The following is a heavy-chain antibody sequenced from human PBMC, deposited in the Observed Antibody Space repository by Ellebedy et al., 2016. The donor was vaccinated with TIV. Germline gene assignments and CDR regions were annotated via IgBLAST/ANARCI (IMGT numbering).Heavy chain of an antibody. J-gene: IGHJ4*02. D-gene: IGHD4-17*01. CDR1: GYTFTSYT. Sequence: AASVKVSCKSSGYTFTSYTIHWVRQASGQGLEWMGWMNPNSGDTGYSLKFQGRVTMTTNRSVSTAYMELLSLASDDTAMYYCAREGGRGYGEIDDWGQGTLVTVSS. CDR3: AREGGRGYGEIDD. V-gene: IGHV1-8*01. CDR2: MNPNSGDT.